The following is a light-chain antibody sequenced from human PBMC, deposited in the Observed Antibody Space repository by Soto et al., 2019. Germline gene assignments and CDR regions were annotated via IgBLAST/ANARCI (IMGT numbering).Light chain of an antibody. CDR1: SSDVGGYNY. CDR3: CSFASSKTYV. Sequence: QPVLTQPASVSGSPGQSITISCTGTSSDVGGYNYVSWYQQHPGKAPKLMIYEVSNRPSGVSNRFSGSKSGNTASLTISGLQAEDEADYYCCSFASSKTYVFGTGTKVTVL. CDR2: EVS. V-gene: IGLV2-14*01. J-gene: IGLJ1*01.